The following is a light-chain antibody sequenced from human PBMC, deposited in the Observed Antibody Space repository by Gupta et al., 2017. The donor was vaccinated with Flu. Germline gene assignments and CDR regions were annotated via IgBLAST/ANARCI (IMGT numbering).Light chain of an antibody. CDR3: QQRGDWPFT. J-gene: IGKJ3*01. CDR1: QSLSDY. Sequence: EIVLTQSPATLSLSPGERATLSCRASQSLSDYLAWYQQKPGQAPRLLIYDASNRATGIPARFSGSGSGTDFTLTISSLEPEDFAVYYCQQRGDWPFTFGSGTKVDIK. CDR2: DAS. V-gene: IGKV3-11*01.